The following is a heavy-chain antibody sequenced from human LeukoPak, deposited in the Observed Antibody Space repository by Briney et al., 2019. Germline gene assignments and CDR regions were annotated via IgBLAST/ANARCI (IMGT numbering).Heavy chain of an antibody. V-gene: IGHV3-23*01. Sequence: GGSLRLSCVTSGFSFSTYDMSWVRQAPGKGLEWVSGITANTRGSITYYADSVKGRFTISRDNSKNTVYLQMNSLRAEDTAVYYCARDRPNYYGSNGHYYQRNGDHWGQGTLVTVSS. CDR1: GFSFSTYD. D-gene: IGHD3-22*01. CDR3: ARDRPNYYGSNGHYYQRNGDH. CDR2: ITANTRGSIT. J-gene: IGHJ5*02.